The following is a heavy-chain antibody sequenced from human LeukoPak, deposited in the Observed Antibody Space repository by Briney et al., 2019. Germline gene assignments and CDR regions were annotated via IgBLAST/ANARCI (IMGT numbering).Heavy chain of an antibody. D-gene: IGHD1-1*01. CDR2: IRYDGSNK. CDR3: AKVPGEAEYNWKYDYYYYYMDV. Sequence: GGSLRLSCAASGFTFSSYGMHWVRQAPGKGLEWVAFIRYDGSNKYYTDSVKGRFTISRDNSKNTLYLQMNSLRAEDTAVYYCAKVPGEAEYNWKYDYYYYYMDVWGKGTTVTISS. V-gene: IGHV3-30*02. CDR1: GFTFSSYG. J-gene: IGHJ6*03.